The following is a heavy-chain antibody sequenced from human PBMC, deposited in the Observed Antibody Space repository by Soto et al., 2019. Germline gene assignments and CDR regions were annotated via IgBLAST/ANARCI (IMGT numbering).Heavy chain of an antibody. CDR1: GGSISSGGYY. V-gene: IGHV4-31*03. D-gene: IGHD4-17*01. Sequence: QVQLQESGPGLVKPSQTLSLTCTVSGGSISSGGYYWSWIRQHPGKGLEWIGYIYYRGSTYYNPSLKSRVTISVDTSKNQFSLKLSSVTAADTAVYYCARDDLSTAEFDYWGQGTLVTVSS. J-gene: IGHJ4*02. CDR2: IYYRGST. CDR3: ARDDLSTAEFDY.